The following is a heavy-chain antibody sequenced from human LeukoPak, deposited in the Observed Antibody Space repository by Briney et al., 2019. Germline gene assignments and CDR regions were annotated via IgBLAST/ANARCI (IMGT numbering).Heavy chain of an antibody. CDR1: GGSFSGYY. J-gene: IGHJ4*02. V-gene: IGHV4-34*01. D-gene: IGHD6-13*01. CDR2: IYHSVST. CDR3: ARGRGSSSYDY. Sequence: PSEPLSLTCAVYGGSFSGYYWSWIRQPPGKGLEWIGEIYHSVSTNYNPSLKSRVTISVDTSKNQFSLKLSSVTAADTAVYYCARGRGSSSYDYWGQGTLVTVSS.